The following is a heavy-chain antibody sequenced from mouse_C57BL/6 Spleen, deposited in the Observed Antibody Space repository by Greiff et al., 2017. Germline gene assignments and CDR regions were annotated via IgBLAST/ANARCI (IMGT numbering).Heavy chain of an antibody. Sequence: VQLQQSGAELVRPGASVTLSCKASGYTFTDYEMHWVKQTPVHGLEWIGAIDPETGGTAYNQKFKGKAILTADKSSSTAYMELRSLTSEDSAVYYCTRNLLRYWGPLYAMDYWGQGTTVTVSS. CDR3: TRNLLRYWGPLYAMDY. D-gene: IGHD1-1*01. CDR2: IDPETGGT. V-gene: IGHV1-15*01. CDR1: GYTFTDYE. J-gene: IGHJ4*01.